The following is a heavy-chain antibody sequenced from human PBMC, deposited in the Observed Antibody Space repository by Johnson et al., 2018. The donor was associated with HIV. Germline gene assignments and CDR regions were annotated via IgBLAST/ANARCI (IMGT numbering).Heavy chain of an antibody. V-gene: IGHV3-30*02. CDR2: IRYDGSNK. J-gene: IGHJ3*02. Sequence: QVQLVESGGGVVQPGGSLRLSCAASEFTFSTYGMHWVRQAPGKGLEWVALIRYDGSNKYYADSVKGRFIISRDNSKNTLYLQMNSLRPDDTAVYYCTTQQRADAFDIWGQGTMVTVSS. D-gene: IGHD6-13*01. CDR3: TTQQRADAFDI. CDR1: EFTFSTYG.